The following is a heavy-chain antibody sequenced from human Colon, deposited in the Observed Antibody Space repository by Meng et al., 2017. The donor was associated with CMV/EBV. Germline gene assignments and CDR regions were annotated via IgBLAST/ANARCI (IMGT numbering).Heavy chain of an antibody. D-gene: IGHD3-16*01. CDR3: AGGYYFDY. V-gene: IGHV3-21*01. J-gene: IGHJ4*01. CDR2: ISGSSDSI. CDR1: GFTFSNHY. Sequence: GGSLRLSCEVSGFTFSNHYMNWVRQAPWKGLECVSSISGSSDSIYYVDSLKGRFTISRDNAKNSLYLQMNSLRAEDAAIYYCAGGYYFDYWGHGTLVTVSS.